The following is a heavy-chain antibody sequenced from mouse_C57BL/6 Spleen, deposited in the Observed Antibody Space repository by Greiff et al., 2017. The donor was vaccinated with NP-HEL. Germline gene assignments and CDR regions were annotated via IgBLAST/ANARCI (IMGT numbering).Heavy chain of an antibody. J-gene: IGHJ1*03. CDR2: ISSGGDYI. CDR1: GFTFSSYA. V-gene: IGHV5-9-1*02. D-gene: IGHD1-1*01. CDR3: TRVYGSSPWYFDV. Sequence: EVMLVESGEGLVKPGGSRKLSCAASGFTFSSYAMSWVRQTPEKRLEWVAYISSGGDYIYYADTVKGRFTISRDNARNTLYLQMSSLKSEDTAMYYCTRVYGSSPWYFDVWGTGTTVTVSS.